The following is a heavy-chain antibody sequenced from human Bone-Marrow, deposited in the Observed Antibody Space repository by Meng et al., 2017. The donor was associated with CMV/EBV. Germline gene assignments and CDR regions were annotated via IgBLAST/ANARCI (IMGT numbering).Heavy chain of an antibody. J-gene: IGHJ3*02. CDR1: GDFITSNY. Sequence: GSLRLSCTVSGDFITSNYWTWIRQPPGKGLEWIGYIYYTGSTHYNPSLKSRITISLDMSKNQFSLNLSSVTAVDTAVYYCATYSGGAFDIWGQGTKVTVSS. D-gene: IGHD2-21*01. V-gene: IGHV4-59*01. CDR2: IYYTGST. CDR3: ATYSGGAFDI.